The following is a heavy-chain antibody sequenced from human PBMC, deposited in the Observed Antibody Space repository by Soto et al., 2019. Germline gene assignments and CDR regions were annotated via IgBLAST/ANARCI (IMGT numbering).Heavy chain of an antibody. D-gene: IGHD6-6*01. J-gene: IGHJ4*02. Sequence: GALRISCEASGFTFSSYWMNWVRQAPGKGLEWVANINQDGSEKYYVDSVKGRFTISRDNAKNSLYLQLNSLRAEDTAVYYCARGRYSSSLWGQGTLVTVSS. CDR2: INQDGSEK. CDR1: GFTFSSYW. V-gene: IGHV3-7*01. CDR3: ARGRYSSSL.